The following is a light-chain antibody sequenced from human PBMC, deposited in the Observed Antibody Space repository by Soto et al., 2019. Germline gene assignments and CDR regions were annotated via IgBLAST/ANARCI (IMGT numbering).Light chain of an antibody. CDR2: EGT. CDR3: CSYAGDNIFV. CDR1: SSDVGTYYL. Sequence: SLLTQPASVSVSPGQYITSSFTGTSSDVGTYYLVCWYQQHPGKVPKLMIYEGTKRPSGVSDRFSGSKSGNTASLTISGLQAEDEANYYCCSYAGDNIFVFGTWTKVTVL. V-gene: IGLV2-23*01. J-gene: IGLJ1*01.